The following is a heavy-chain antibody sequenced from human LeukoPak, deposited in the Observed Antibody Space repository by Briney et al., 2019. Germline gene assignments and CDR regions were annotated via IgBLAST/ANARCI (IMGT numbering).Heavy chain of an antibody. D-gene: IGHD1-26*01. CDR3: ARGGSYLSAFDI. CDR1: GFTFSSYW. J-gene: IGHJ3*02. CDR2: IYSGGST. Sequence: PGGSLRLSCAASGFTFSSYWMSWVRQAPGKGLEGVSIIYSGGSTFYADSVKGRFTISRDNSKNTLYLQMNSLRAEDTAVYYCARGGSYLSAFDIWGQGTMVTVSS. V-gene: IGHV3-53*01.